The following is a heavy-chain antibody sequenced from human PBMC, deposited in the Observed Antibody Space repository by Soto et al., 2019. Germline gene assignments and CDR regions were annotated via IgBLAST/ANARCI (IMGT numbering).Heavy chain of an antibody. CDR3: ARASGVIPYFDY. Sequence: GGSLRLSCAASGFTFGSYGMNWVRQAPGKGLEWVAVIWYDGSNKYFADSVKGRFTISRDNSKNIVHLQMSSLRAEDTAVYYCARASGVIPYFDYWGQGALGTVSA. D-gene: IGHD3-10*01. CDR2: IWYDGSNK. V-gene: IGHV3-33*01. J-gene: IGHJ4*02. CDR1: GFTFGSYG.